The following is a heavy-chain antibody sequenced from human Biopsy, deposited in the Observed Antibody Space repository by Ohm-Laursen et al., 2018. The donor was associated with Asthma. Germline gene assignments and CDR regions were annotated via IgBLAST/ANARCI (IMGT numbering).Heavy chain of an antibody. J-gene: IGHJ4*02. CDR2: IYRNGDT. V-gene: IGHV4-59*01. Sequence: GTLSLTCTVSGGSISGFYWSWIRQPPGKGLEWIGYIYRNGDTYYNPTLKNRVTISIDRSKNQFSLKLTSVTAADTAVYYCARDFGGWYYFDNWGQGSLVTVSS. CDR1: GGSISGFY. D-gene: IGHD3-3*01. CDR3: ARDFGGWYYFDN.